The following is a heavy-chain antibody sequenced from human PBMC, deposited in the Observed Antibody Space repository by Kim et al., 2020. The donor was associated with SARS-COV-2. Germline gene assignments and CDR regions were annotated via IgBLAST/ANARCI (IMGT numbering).Heavy chain of an antibody. D-gene: IGHD3-22*01. Sequence: GESLKISCQGSGYTFESYWIAWVRQVPGKGLEWMGIIDPGYSDVRYSPSFQGQATISADKSISTAYLQWSSLEASDTAMYYCARQDYFDNRPSFWGQGTMVTVSS. V-gene: IGHV5-51*01. CDR1: GYTFESYW. CDR3: ARQDYFDNRPSF. J-gene: IGHJ3*01. CDR2: IDPGYSDV.